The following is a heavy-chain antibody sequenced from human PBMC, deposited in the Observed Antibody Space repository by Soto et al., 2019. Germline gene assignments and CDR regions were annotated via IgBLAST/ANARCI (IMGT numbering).Heavy chain of an antibody. CDR3: ARAHWEFQLLHWFDT. Sequence: SETLSLTCAVSDYSIRSGYYWGWIRQPPGKGLEWIGSIYHSGSTFYKPSLKSRVTISIDTSKNQFSLRLSSVTAADTAVYYCARAHWEFQLLHWFDTWGQGTLVTVSS. CDR2: IYHSGST. D-gene: IGHD2-2*01. V-gene: IGHV4-38-2*01. J-gene: IGHJ5*02. CDR1: DYSIRSGYY.